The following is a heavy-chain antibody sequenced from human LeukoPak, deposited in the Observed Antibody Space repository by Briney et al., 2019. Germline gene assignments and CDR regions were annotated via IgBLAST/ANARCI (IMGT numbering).Heavy chain of an antibody. CDR2: IAFDESDE. Sequence: GRSLRLSCAASGFNFGSYGMHWVRQAPGKGLEWVAVIAFDESDEYYADSVKGRFTISRDNSKNTIYLQMNSLRPEDTALYYCAKERATGRRIFSSDYWGQGALVTVSS. D-gene: IGHD6-13*01. V-gene: IGHV3-30*18. CDR3: AKERATGRRIFSSDY. J-gene: IGHJ4*02. CDR1: GFNFGSYG.